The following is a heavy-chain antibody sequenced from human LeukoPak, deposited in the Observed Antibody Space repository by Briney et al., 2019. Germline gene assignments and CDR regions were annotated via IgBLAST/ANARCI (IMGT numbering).Heavy chain of an antibody. CDR1: GYTFTGYY. V-gene: IGHV1-2*02. D-gene: IGHD3-22*01. CDR3: ARGYYYDSSGYYYDAFDI. J-gene: IGHJ3*02. CDR2: INSNSGGT. Sequence: GASVKVSCKASGYTFTGYYMHWVRQAPGQGLEWMGWINSNSGGTNYAQKFQGRVTMTRDTSISTAYMELSRLRSDDTAVHYCARGYYYDSSGYYYDAFDIWGQGTMVTVSS.